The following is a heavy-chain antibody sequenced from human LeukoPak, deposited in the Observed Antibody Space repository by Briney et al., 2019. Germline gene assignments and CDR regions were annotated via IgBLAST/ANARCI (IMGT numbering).Heavy chain of an antibody. CDR1: GGSISSYY. D-gene: IGHD3-10*01. V-gene: IGHV4-59*08. CDR3: ARHLWLDAFDI. CDR2: IYYSGST. Sequence: SETLSLTCTVSGGSISSYYWSWIRQPPGKGLEWIGYIYYSGSTNYNPSLKSRVTISVDTSKNQFSLKLSSVTAADTAVYYCARHLWLDAFDIWGQGTMVTVSS. J-gene: IGHJ3*02.